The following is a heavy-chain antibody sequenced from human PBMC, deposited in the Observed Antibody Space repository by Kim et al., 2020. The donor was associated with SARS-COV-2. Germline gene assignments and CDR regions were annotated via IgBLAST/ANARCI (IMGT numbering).Heavy chain of an antibody. CDR1: GDSFSDRSKS. J-gene: IGHJ5*01. CDR2: IHDSGIT. CDR3: ARHGLPDS. V-gene: IGHV4-39*01. Sequence: SETLSLTCSVSGDSFSDRSKSWGWVCPPPGKGLDWIANIHDSGITFYNPSVKSRVTISVDTSKNQLSLSLRSVTAADAAVYYCARHGLPDS.